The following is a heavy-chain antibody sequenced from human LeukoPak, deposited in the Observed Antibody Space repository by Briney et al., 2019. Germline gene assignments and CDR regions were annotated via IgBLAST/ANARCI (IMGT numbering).Heavy chain of an antibody. D-gene: IGHD3-9*01. Sequence: ASVKVSCKASGYTFTGYYMHWVRQAPGQGLEWMGLINPRGTATRYAESFQGRLTLTRDLSTSTDYMELSSLRSEDTAVYYCAVLRYFDWPRPHFDYWGQGTLVTVSS. V-gene: IGHV1-46*01. CDR1: GYTFTGYY. CDR3: AVLRYFDWPRPHFDY. CDR2: INPRGTAT. J-gene: IGHJ4*02.